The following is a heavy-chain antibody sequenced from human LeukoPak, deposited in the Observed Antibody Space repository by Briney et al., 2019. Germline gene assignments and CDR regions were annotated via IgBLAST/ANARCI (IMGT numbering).Heavy chain of an antibody. CDR3: ARRIQLWSYWHFDL. D-gene: IGHD1-1*01. V-gene: IGHV4-4*09. CDR2: MFDRGSP. J-gene: IGHJ2*01. Sequence: SETLSLTCSVSGGSINGYSWGWVRQPPGKGLECIGYMFDRGSPNHHPSLQNRVTTSVDTSKNEFSLRLTSVSAADTAVYYCARRIQLWSYWHFDLWGRGTLVTVSS. CDR1: GGSINGYS.